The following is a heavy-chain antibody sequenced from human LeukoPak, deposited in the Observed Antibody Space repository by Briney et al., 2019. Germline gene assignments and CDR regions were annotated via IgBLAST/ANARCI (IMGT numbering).Heavy chain of an antibody. D-gene: IGHD3-10*01. CDR2: IRTSGQST. CDR1: GFMFSNFA. CDR3: AKTSDYYGSGSYDGEFDY. Sequence: GGSLRLSCAASGFMFSNFAMSWVRQAPGKGLEWVSGIRTSGQSTYYADSVKGRVTISRDDSKTPLYLQMNSLRAGDTGVYYCAKTSDYYGSGSYDGEFDYWGQGTLVTVSS. J-gene: IGHJ4*02. V-gene: IGHV3-23*01.